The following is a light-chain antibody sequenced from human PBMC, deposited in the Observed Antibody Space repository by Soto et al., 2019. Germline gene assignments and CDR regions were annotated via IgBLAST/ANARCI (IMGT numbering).Light chain of an antibody. J-gene: IGKJ1*01. CDR1: QDIRTD. CDR2: AAF. Sequence: DIQMTQSPSSLSASVGDRVTITCRASQDIRTDLGWYQQKPGKAPKRLIYAAFSMQSRVPLRCGGSASETYFTLTISLLQAEDFATYYCLQHNSYPRTFGQGTKVEIK. V-gene: IGKV1-17*01. CDR3: LQHNSYPRT.